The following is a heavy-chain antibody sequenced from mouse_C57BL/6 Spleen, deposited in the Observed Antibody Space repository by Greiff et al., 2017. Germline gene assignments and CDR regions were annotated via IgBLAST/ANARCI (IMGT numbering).Heavy chain of an antibody. CDR2: ISSGGDYI. Sequence: EVKLVESGEGLVKPGGSLKLSCAASGFTFSSYAMSWVRQTPERRLEWVAYISSGGDYIYYADTVKGRFTISRDNARNTLYLQMSSLKSEDTAMYYCTRVWDSFDYWGQGTTLTVSS. J-gene: IGHJ2*01. D-gene: IGHD4-1*01. CDR3: TRVWDSFDY. CDR1: GFTFSSYA. V-gene: IGHV5-9-1*02.